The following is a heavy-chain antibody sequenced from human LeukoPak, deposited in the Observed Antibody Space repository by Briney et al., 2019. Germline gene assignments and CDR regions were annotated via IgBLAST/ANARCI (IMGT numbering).Heavy chain of an antibody. CDR1: GFIFRDYA. D-gene: IGHD3-16*01. V-gene: IGHV3-23*01. J-gene: IGHJ4*02. CDR3: VKGLHMLDY. CDR2: IAHIGS. Sequence: GSLRLSCAASGFIFRDYAMTWVRQTPGKGPEWVSTIAHIGSFYADSVKGRFSISRDDSKNTLYLQMNNLRADDSAVYFCVKGLHMLDYWGQGTLVTVSS.